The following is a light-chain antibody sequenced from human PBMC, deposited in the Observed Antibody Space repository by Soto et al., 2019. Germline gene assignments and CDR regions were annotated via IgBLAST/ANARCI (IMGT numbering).Light chain of an antibody. CDR3: QQSYSTPQIT. Sequence: DIQMTQSPSSLSASVGDRVTITCRASQSISSYLNWYQQKPGKAPKLLIYAASSLQSGVPSRFSGSGSVTDFTLTISSLQPDDFASYYCQQSYSTPQITFGPGTKLDIK. J-gene: IGKJ3*01. V-gene: IGKV1-39*01. CDR1: QSISSY. CDR2: AAS.